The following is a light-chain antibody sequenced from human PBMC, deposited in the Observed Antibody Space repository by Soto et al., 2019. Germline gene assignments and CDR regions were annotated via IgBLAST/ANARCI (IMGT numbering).Light chain of an antibody. CDR3: CSYAGSS. V-gene: IGLV2-23*01. CDR1: SSDIGNYNL. Sequence: QSALTQPASVSGSPGQSITISCTGTSSDIGNYNLVSWYQQHPGKAPKLMIHEDSKRPSGVSNRFSGSKSGNTASLTISGLQAEDEADYYCCSYAGSSFGTGTKLTVL. J-gene: IGLJ1*01. CDR2: EDS.